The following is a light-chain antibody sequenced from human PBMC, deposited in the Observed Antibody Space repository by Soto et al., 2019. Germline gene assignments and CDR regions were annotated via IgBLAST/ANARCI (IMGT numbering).Light chain of an antibody. V-gene: IGLV2-14*01. CDR2: EVT. J-gene: IGLJ2*01. Sequence: QSVLTQPASVSGSPGQSITISCTGISSDGNSVSWHQQHPGKAPKLIIYEVTNRPSGVSNRFSGSKSDYTASLTISGLQAEDEADYCCSSYTAASTLDVVFGGGTKVTVL. CDR3: SSYTAASTLDVV. CDR1: SSDGNS.